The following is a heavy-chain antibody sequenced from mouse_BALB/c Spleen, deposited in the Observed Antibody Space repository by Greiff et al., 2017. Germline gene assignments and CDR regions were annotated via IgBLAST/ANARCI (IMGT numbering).Heavy chain of an antibody. J-gene: IGHJ4*01. CDR1: GFSLTSYG. CDR3: APYGNYSYAMDY. CDR2: IWAGGST. Sequence: VKLMESGPGLVAPSQSLSITCTVSGFSLTSYGVHWVRQPPGKGLEWLGVIWAGGSTNYNSALMSRLSISKDNSKSQVFLKMNSLQTDDTAMYYCAPYGNYSYAMDYWGQGTSVTVSS. D-gene: IGHD2-10*02. V-gene: IGHV2-9*02.